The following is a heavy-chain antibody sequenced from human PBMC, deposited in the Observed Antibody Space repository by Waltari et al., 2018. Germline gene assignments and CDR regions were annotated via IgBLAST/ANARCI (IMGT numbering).Heavy chain of an antibody. V-gene: IGHV3-23*01. J-gene: IGHJ4*02. CDR3: VKGLGNTYALDS. D-gene: IGHD5-18*01. CDR2: ISNGGAST. CDR1: GFAFGRYA. Sequence: EVQLLESGGDLVQPGGSLRLSCAASGFAFGRYAMNWVRPAPGKGLEWVLVISNGGASTYYADPVKGRFTISRDVSTNTLHLRMNSLKVEDTAVYYCVKGLGNTYALDSWGQGTRVTVSS.